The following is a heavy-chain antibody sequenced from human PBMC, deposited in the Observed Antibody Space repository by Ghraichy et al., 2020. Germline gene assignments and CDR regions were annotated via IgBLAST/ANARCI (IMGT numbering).Heavy chain of an antibody. D-gene: IGHD5-18*01. J-gene: IGHJ4*02. CDR2: INHSGST. CDR1: GGSFSGYY. CDR3: ARRRRIHHFCDY. Sequence: SETLSLTCAVYGGSFSGYYWSWIRQPPGKGLEWIGEINHSGSTNYNPSLKSRVTISVDTSKNQFSLKLSSVTAADTAVYYCARRRRIHHFCDYWGQGTLVTVSS. V-gene: IGHV4-34*01.